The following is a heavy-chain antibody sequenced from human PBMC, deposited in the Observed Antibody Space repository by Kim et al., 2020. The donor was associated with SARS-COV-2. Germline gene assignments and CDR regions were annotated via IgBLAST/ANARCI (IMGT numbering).Heavy chain of an antibody. Sequence: GGSLRLSCAASGFTFSSFGMHWVRQAPGKGLEWVAVIWYDGSNRYYADSVKGRFTISRDNSKNTLYLQMNSLRAEDTAVYYCAKSPHLSMVRGIISRYNGMDVWGQGTTVTVSS. J-gene: IGHJ6*02. V-gene: IGHV3-33*06. CDR2: IWYDGSNR. CDR1: GFTFSSFG. CDR3: AKSPHLSMVRGIISRYNGMDV. D-gene: IGHD3-10*01.